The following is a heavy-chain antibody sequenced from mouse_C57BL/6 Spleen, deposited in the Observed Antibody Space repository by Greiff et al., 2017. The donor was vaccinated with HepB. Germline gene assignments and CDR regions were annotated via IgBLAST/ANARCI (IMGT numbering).Heavy chain of an antibody. V-gene: IGHV1-42*01. Sequence: LVESGPELVKPGASVKISCKASGYSFTGYYMNWVKQSPEKSLEWIGEINPSTGGTTYNQKFKAKATLTVDKSSSTAYMQLKSLTSEDSAVYYCASRRYFDVWGTGTTVTVSS. CDR2: INPSTGGT. J-gene: IGHJ1*03. CDR3: ASRRYFDV. CDR1: GYSFTGYY.